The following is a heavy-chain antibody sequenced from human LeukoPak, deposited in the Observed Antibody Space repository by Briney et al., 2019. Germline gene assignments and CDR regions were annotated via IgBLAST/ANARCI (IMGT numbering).Heavy chain of an antibody. V-gene: IGHV1-8*03. J-gene: IGHJ4*02. CDR3: ARGWVAARDFDY. CDR2: MNPSSGNT. Sequence: ASVKVSCKASGYTFTSCDINWVRQATGQGLEWMGRMNPSSGNTGYAQKFQGRVTITRNTSISTAYMELSSLRSEDTAVYYCARGWVAARDFDYWGQGTLVTVSS. CDR1: GYTFTSCD. D-gene: IGHD6-6*01.